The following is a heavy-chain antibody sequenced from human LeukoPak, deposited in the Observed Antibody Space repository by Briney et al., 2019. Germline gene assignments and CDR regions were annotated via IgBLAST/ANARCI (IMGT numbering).Heavy chain of an antibody. CDR1: GGSISSGDYY. J-gene: IGHJ4*02. V-gene: IGHV4-30-4*08. CDR2: IYYSGST. D-gene: IGHD3-10*01. Sequence: SQTLSLTCTVSGGSISSGDYYWSWIRQPPGKGLEWIGYIYYSGSTYYNPSLKSRVTISVDTSKNQSSLKLSSVTAADTAVYYCASRGAMVRGVTNTDFDYWGQGTLVTVSS. CDR3: ASRGAMVRGVTNTDFDY.